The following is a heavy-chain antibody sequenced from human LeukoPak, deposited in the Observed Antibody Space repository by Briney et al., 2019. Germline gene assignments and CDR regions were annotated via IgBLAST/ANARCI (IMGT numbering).Heavy chain of an antibody. Sequence: GGSLRLSCSASGFTFSSYAMHWVRQAPGKGLEYVSAISSNGGSTYYADSVRGRFTISRDNSKNTLYLQMNSLRAEDTAVYYCARNYDYVWGSYRSSHFDYWGQGTLVTVSS. V-gene: IGHV3-64*04. CDR1: GFTFSSYA. D-gene: IGHD3-16*02. CDR3: ARNYDYVWGSYRSSHFDY. CDR2: ISSNGGST. J-gene: IGHJ4*02.